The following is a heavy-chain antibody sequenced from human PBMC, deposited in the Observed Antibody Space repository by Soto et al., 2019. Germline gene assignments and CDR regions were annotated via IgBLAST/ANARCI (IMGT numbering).Heavy chain of an antibody. CDR1: GFTFSNYG. Sequence: QVQLVESGGDVVQPGRSLRLSCAASGFTFSNYGMHWARQAPGKGLEWVAAILYDGSNKYYADSVKGRFTISRDNSKNTPYLHINSLTAEDTAVYYCACGTYYFHYCGQGTLVTVSS. D-gene: IGHD1-26*01. J-gene: IGHJ4*02. V-gene: IGHV3-33*01. CDR2: ILYDGSNK. CDR3: ACGTYYFHY.